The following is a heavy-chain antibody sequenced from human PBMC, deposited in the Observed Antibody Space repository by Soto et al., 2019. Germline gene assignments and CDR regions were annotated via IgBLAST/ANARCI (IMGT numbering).Heavy chain of an antibody. CDR3: ARQFVSGSYYY. V-gene: IGHV4-39*01. Sequence: SETLSLTCTVSGGSFTSTNYFWGWIRQPPGEGLEWIATIYYNGTTYYNPSLKSRVTIALDTPKNQFSLKLISVTAADTAVYYCARQFVSGSYYYWGQGTLVTVSS. D-gene: IGHD1-26*01. CDR1: GGSFTSTNYF. CDR2: IYYNGTT. J-gene: IGHJ4*02.